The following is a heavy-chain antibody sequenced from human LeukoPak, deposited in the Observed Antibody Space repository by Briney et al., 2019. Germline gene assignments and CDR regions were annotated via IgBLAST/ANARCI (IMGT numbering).Heavy chain of an antibody. Sequence: GGSLRLSCAVSGFTFSDFYMSWIRQAPGKGLEWASYISGSGKTTWHADSVKGRFTISRDNAKNSLYLQMNSLRAEGTAVYYCARGSLDCSGGSCYPIVDYWGQGTLVTVSS. CDR2: ISGSGKTT. CDR1: GFTFSDFY. CDR3: ARGSLDCSGGSCYPIVDY. V-gene: IGHV3-11*01. D-gene: IGHD2-15*01. J-gene: IGHJ4*02.